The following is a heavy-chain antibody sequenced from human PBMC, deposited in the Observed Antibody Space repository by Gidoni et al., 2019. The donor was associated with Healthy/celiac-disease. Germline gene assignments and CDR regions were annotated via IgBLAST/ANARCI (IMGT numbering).Heavy chain of an antibody. V-gene: IGHV3-33*01. J-gene: IGHJ6*03. CDR3: ARAENGVGDYYYYMDV. CDR2: IWYDGSNK. Sequence: QVQLVEYGGGVVQPGRSLRLSFAASGFNFRSYGMQWVRQAPVKGLEWVAVIWYDGSNKYYADSVKGRFTISRDNSKNTLYLQMNSLRAEDTAVYYCARAENGVGDYYYYMDVWGKGTTVTVSS. D-gene: IGHD1-1*01. CDR1: GFNFRSYG.